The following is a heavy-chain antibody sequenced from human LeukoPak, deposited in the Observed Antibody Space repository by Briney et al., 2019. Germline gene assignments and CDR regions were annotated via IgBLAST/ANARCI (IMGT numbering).Heavy chain of an antibody. CDR1: GYTLAELS. J-gene: IGHJ4*02. CDR2: FDPEDGET. V-gene: IGHV1-24*01. D-gene: IGHD3-22*01. Sequence: ASVKVSCNVSGYTLAELSMHWVRQAPGKGLEWMGGFDPEDGETIYAQKFQGRVTMTEDTSTDTAYMELSSLRSEDTAVYYCATTPWGLYDSSGYYYTYWGQGTLVTVSS. CDR3: ATTPWGLYDSSGYYYTY.